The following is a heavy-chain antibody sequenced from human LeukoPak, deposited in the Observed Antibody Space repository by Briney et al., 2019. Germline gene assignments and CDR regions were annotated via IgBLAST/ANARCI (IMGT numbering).Heavy chain of an antibody. CDR1: GYTFTSYG. CDR3: ARGERLRYFDWFQEGPYYFDY. V-gene: IGHV1-18*04. Sequence: ASVKVSCKASGYTFTSYGISWVRQAPGQGLEWMGWISAYNGNTNYAQKLQGRVTMTTDTSTSTTYMELRSLRSDDTAVYYCARGERLRYFDWFQEGPYYFDYWGQGTLVTVSS. CDR2: ISAYNGNT. J-gene: IGHJ4*02. D-gene: IGHD3-9*01.